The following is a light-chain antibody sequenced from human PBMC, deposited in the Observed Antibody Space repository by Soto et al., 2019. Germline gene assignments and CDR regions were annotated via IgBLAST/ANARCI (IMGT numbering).Light chain of an antibody. CDR3: LLDYAYFWA. CDR2: AAS. J-gene: IGKJ1*01. CDR1: QGIRSA. Sequence: AIQVTQSPSSLSASVGDSLTITCRTSQGIRSALGWYQQKPGKVPKLLIYAASTLQSGVPSRFSGSGSGRDFTLTISSLQPEDFATYYCLLDYAYFWAFGQGTKVEIK. V-gene: IGKV1-6*01.